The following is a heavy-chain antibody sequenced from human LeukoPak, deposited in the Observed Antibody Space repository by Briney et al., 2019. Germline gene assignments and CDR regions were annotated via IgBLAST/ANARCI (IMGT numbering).Heavy chain of an antibody. D-gene: IGHD4-17*01. CDR3: ATVLRNLWSLDH. CDR2: IGSSGDST. Sequence: PGRSLRLSCAASGFTFSSYAMSWVRQAPGKGLEWGSAIGSSGDSTYYADSVKGRFTIARDNSKSTLYLQMNSPGAEDTAVYYCATVLRNLWSLDHWGQGTLVTVSS. CDR1: GFTFSSYA. V-gene: IGHV3-23*01. J-gene: IGHJ4*02.